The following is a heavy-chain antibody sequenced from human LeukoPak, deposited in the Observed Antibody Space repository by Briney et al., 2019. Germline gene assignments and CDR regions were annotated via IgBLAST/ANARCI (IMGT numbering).Heavy chain of an antibody. V-gene: IGHV3-43D*03. CDR2: ISWDGSHT. CDR3: TKVKWAVDCTPTSCPYFDY. J-gene: IGHJ4*02. CDR1: GFTFDDYA. Sequence: GRSLRLSCAASGFTFDDYAMHWVRQAPGKGLEWVSLISWDGSHTYYTDSVKGRFTISRDNSENSLYLQMNSLRPEDTALYYCTKVKWAVDCTPTSCPYFDYWGQGTLVTVSS. D-gene: IGHD2-2*01.